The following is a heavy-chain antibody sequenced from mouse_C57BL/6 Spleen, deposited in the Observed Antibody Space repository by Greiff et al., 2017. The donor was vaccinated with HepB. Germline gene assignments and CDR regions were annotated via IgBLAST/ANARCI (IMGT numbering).Heavy chain of an antibody. V-gene: IGHV10-1*01. CDR3: VRHYDYDRGFAY. D-gene: IGHD2-4*01. CDR2: IRSKSNNYAT. Sequence: EVQLVESGGGLVQPKGSLKLSCAASGFSFNTYAMNWVRQAPGKGLEWVARIRSKSNNYATYYADSVKDRFTISRDDSESMLYLQMNNLKTEDTAMYSCVRHYDYDRGFAYWGQGTLVTVSA. CDR1: GFSFNTYA. J-gene: IGHJ3*01.